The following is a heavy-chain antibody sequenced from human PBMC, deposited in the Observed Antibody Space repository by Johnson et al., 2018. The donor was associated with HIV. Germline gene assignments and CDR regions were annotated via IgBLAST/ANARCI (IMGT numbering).Heavy chain of an antibody. V-gene: IGHV3-49*03. CDR2: LRSKAYGGTT. D-gene: IGHD3-10*01. J-gene: IGHJ3*02. Sequence: VQLVESGGGLVQPGRSLRLSCSGSGFKFGDYALSWFRQAPGKGLEWVGFLRSKAYGGTTEYAASVRGRFTISRDDSKGIAYLPMDSLKTEDTAVYYCSGLPSSYYASGTQGTYAFDIWGQGTMVTVSS. CDR1: GFKFGDYA. CDR3: SGLPSSYYASGTQGTYAFDI.